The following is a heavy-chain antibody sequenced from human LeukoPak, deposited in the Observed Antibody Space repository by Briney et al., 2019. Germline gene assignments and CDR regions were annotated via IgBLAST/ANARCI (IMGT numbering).Heavy chain of an antibody. J-gene: IGHJ4*02. CDR1: GGSISSGGYS. D-gene: IGHD5-12*01. CDR2: IYHSGST. CDR3: ARDFGYRFDY. Sequence: PSETLSLTCAVSGGSISSGGYSWSWIRQPPGKGLEWIGYIYHSGSTYYNPSLKSRVTISVDRSKNQFSLKLSSVTAADTAVYYCARDFGYRFDYWGQGTLVTVSS. V-gene: IGHV4-30-2*01.